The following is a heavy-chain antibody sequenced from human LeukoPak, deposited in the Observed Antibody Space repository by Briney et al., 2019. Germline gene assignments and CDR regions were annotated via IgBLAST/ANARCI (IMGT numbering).Heavy chain of an antibody. CDR3: ARVPTVTYYYYYGMDV. J-gene: IGHJ6*02. V-gene: IGHV4-59*01. CDR1: GGSISSYY. Sequence: SETLSLTCTVSGGSISSYYWSWIRQPPGKGLEWIGYIYYSGSTSYNPSLKSRVTISVDTSKNQFSLKLSSVTAADTAVYYCARVPTVTYYYYYGMDVWGQGTTVTVSS. D-gene: IGHD4-11*01. CDR2: IYYSGST.